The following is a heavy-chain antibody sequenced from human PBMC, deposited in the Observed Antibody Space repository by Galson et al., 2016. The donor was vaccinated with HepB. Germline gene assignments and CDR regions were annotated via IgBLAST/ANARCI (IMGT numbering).Heavy chain of an antibody. D-gene: IGHD3-9*01. CDR2: IIPIYGTT. J-gene: IGHJ6*02. Sequence: SVKVSCKASGGIFRRHAISWVRQAPGQGLEWMGGIIPIYGTTYYAQKFKGRVSITADESTRTAYMEFSSLRSEDTAVYYCASGYDILATPTYGMDVWGQGTTVIVSS. CDR3: ASGYDILATPTYGMDV. V-gene: IGHV1-69*13. CDR1: GGIFRRHA.